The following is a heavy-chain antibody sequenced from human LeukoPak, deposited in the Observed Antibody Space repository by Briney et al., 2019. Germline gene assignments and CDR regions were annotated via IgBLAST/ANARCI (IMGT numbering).Heavy chain of an antibody. V-gene: IGHV4-4*07. CDR3: ARDSGTSGEVKFDP. Sequence: SETLSLNCTVSGGSISGYYWSWIRQPAGKTLEWIGRIYDGGSTNYNPSLKSRVTMSVDTSKNQISLKLKSVTAADTAVYYCARDSGTSGEVKFDPWGQGALVTVSS. CDR1: GGSISGYY. J-gene: IGHJ5*02. D-gene: IGHD3-10*01. CDR2: IYDGGST.